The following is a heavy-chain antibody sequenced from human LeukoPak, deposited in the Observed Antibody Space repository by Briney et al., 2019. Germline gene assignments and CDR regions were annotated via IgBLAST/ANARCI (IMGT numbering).Heavy chain of an antibody. J-gene: IGHJ4*02. CDR1: GGSINNYY. CDR2: THYSGST. CDR3: ARHAYYYDSSGYSEPQPFDY. Sequence: SETLSLTCTVSGGSINNYYWSWIRQPPGKGLEYIGYTHYSGSTNSNPSLKSRVTISVDTSKNQFSLKLSSVTAADTAVYYCARHAYYYDSSGYSEPQPFDYWGQGTLVTVSS. D-gene: IGHD3-22*01. V-gene: IGHV4-59*08.